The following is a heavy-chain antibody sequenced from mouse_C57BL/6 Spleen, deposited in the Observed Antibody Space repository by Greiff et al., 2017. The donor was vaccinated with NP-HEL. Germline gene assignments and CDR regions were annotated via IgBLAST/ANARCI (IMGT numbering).Heavy chain of an antibody. CDR3: ARGAVVAPFAY. Sequence: EVQLQESGPGMVKPSQSLSLTCTVTGYSITSGYDWHWIRHFPGNKLEWMGYISYSGSTNYNPSLKSRISITHDTSKNHFFLKLNSVTTEDTATYYCARGAVVAPFAYWGQGTLVTVSA. J-gene: IGHJ3*01. CDR1: GYSITSGYD. D-gene: IGHD1-1*01. V-gene: IGHV3-1*01. CDR2: ISYSGST.